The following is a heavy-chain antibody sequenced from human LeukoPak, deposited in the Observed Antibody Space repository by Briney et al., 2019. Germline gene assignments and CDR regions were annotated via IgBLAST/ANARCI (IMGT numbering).Heavy chain of an antibody. V-gene: IGHV3-7*01. J-gene: IGHJ5*02. CDR3: AGDRGWFDP. CDR2: INQDGSEK. Sequence: PGVSLRLSCAASGFTFSSYWMSWVRQAPGKGLEWVANINQDGSEKYYVDSVKGRFTISRDNAKNSLFLQMNTLRAEDTAVYYCAGDRGWFDPWGQGTLVTVSS. CDR1: GFTFSSYW.